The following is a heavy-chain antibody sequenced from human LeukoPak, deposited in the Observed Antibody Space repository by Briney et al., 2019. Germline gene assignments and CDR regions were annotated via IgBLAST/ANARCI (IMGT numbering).Heavy chain of an antibody. V-gene: IGHV4-39*01. CDR3: ASSYGDYVLY. CDR2: IYYSGST. D-gene: IGHD4/OR15-4a*01. Sequence: SETLSLTXTVSGGSISSSSYYWGWIRQPPGKGLEWIGSIYYSGSTYYNPSLKSRVTISVDTSKNQFSLKLSSVTAADTAVYYCASSYGDYVLYWGQGTLVTVSS. J-gene: IGHJ4*02. CDR1: GGSISSSSYY.